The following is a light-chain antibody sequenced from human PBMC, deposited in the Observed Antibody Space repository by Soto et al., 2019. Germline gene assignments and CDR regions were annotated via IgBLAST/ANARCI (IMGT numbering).Light chain of an antibody. CDR3: QQYNSWPPIT. CDR1: QSVRTK. J-gene: IGKJ5*01. Sequence: EIVLTQSPDTLSLSPVERATLSCMASQSVRTKLAWYQQKAGQAPRLLIYGASTRATGIPDRFSGSGSGTEFTLTISSLQSEDFAVYYCQQYNSWPPITFGQGTRLEIK. CDR2: GAS. V-gene: IGKV3-15*01.